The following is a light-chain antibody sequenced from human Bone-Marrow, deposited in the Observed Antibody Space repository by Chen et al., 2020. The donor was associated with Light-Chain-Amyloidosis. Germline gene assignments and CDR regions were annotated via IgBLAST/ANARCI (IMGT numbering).Light chain of an antibody. Sequence: SDELTQPPSVSVSPGQTARITCSGDDLPTKYAYWYQQKPGQAPVLVIHRDTERPSGISERFSGSSSGTTATLTISGVQAEDEADDHCQSADSSGTYEVIFGGGTKLTVL. CDR2: RDT. CDR1: DLPTKY. J-gene: IGLJ2*01. CDR3: QSADSSGTYEVI. V-gene: IGLV3-25*03.